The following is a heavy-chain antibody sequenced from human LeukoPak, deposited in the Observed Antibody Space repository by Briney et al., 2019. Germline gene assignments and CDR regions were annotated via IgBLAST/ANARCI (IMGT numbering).Heavy chain of an antibody. V-gene: IGHV5-51*01. CDR2: IYPGDSDT. J-gene: IGHJ4*02. CDR1: GYSFTTYW. Sequence: GESLKISCTGFGYSFTTYWIGWVRQMPGRGMEWMGIIYPGDSDTRYSPSFQGQVTISADRSISTAYLQWSSLKASDTAMYYCARPGSGTIGIDYWGQGTLVTVSS. CDR3: ARPGSGTIGIDY. D-gene: IGHD3-10*01.